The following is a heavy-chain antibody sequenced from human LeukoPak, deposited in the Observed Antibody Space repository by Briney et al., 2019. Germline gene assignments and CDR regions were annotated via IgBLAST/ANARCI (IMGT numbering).Heavy chain of an antibody. CDR1: GYAFTSYY. J-gene: IGHJ5*02. CDR2: INPSGSGT. Sequence: ASVKVSCKASGYAFTSYYIHWLRQPPGQGLEWMGLINPSGSGTSYAQKFQGRVTMTRDTSTSTDYMELSSLRSEDTAVYYCARDNSRIEGGISFWWYDPWGQGTLVTVSS. CDR3: ARDNSRIEGGISFWWYDP. V-gene: IGHV1-46*01. D-gene: IGHD3-16*01.